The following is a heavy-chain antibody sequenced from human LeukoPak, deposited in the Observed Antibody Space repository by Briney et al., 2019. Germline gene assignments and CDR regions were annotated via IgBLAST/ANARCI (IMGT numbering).Heavy chain of an antibody. Sequence: GGPLRLSCAASGFTVSSNYMSWVRQAPGKGLEWVSVIYSGGSTYYADSVKGRFTISRDNSKNTLYLQMNSLRAEDTAVYYCARDASGYDRYYYYYMDVWGKGTTVTVSS. J-gene: IGHJ6*03. CDR3: ARDASGYDRYYYYYMDV. V-gene: IGHV3-53*01. CDR1: GFTVSSNY. D-gene: IGHD5-12*01. CDR2: IYSGGST.